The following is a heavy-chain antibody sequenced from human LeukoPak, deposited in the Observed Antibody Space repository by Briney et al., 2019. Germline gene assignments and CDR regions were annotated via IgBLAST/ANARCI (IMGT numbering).Heavy chain of an antibody. CDR2: ISISGSIGGDA. V-gene: IGHV3-23*01. CDR3: AKGGGRFSEGIHWFFDL. CDR1: RFTLSNYP. D-gene: IGHD2-15*01. J-gene: IGHJ2*01. Sequence: PRGSLSLSRIPSRFTLSNYPISWVRQAPGKGLEWASSISISGSIGGDASYADDVDGQFTVSRDASQSTLFLQMNRVTVGDTAAYYCAKGGGRFSEGIHWFFDLWGRGTLVTVSS.